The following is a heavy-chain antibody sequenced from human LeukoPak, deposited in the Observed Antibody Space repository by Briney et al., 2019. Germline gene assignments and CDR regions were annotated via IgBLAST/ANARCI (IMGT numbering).Heavy chain of an antibody. CDR3: AREIGRGSGSGDAFDI. J-gene: IGHJ3*02. CDR1: GFTFSSYG. V-gene: IGHV3-30*03. CDR2: ISYDGSNK. D-gene: IGHD3-10*01. Sequence: GGSLRLSCAASGFTFSSYGMHWVRQAPGKGLEWVAVISYDGSNKYYVDSVKGRFTISRDNAKNSLYLQMNSLRADDTAVYYCAREIGRGSGSGDAFDIWGQGTMVTVS.